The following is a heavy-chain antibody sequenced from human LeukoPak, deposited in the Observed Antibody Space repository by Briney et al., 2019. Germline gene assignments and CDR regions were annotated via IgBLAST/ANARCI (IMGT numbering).Heavy chain of an antibody. CDR1: GGSFSSYY. D-gene: IGHD3-10*01. J-gene: IGHJ5*02. Sequence: SETLSLTCTVSGGSFSSYYRSWIRQPAGKGLEWVGRIYTSGSTNYYPSLKSRVTMSLDKSTNHISLKLSSVPAAEPTALYCGRAVWFGELSIRPWFDPWGQGTLVTVSS. V-gene: IGHV4-4*07. CDR2: IYTSGST. CDR3: GRAVWFGELSIRPWFDP.